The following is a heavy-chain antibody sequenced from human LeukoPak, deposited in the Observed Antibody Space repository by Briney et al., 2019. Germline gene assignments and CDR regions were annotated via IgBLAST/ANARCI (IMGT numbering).Heavy chain of an antibody. J-gene: IGHJ3*02. CDR1: GFTFSSYS. CDR2: ISSSSSTI. Sequence: GGSLRLSCAASGFTFSSYSMNWVRQAPGKGLEWVSYISSSSSTIYYADSVKGRFTISRDNAKNSLYLQMNSPRAEDTAVYYCARIGSDYGDYDDAFDIWGQGTMVTVSS. D-gene: IGHD4-17*01. CDR3: ARIGSDYGDYDDAFDI. V-gene: IGHV3-48*01.